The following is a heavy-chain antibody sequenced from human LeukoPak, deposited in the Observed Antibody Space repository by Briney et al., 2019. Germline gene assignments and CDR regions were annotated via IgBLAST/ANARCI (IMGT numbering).Heavy chain of an antibody. V-gene: IGHV3-7*01. J-gene: IGHJ4*02. CDR1: GFTFGSYW. Sequence: GGSLRLSWAASGFTFGSYWMSWVRQTPGKGLEWVANIKQDGSEKYYVDSVKGRFTISRDNAKNSLYLQMNSLRAEDTAVYYCASQAVRFLDFDYWGQGTLVTVSS. D-gene: IGHD3-3*01. CDR2: IKQDGSEK. CDR3: ASQAVRFLDFDY.